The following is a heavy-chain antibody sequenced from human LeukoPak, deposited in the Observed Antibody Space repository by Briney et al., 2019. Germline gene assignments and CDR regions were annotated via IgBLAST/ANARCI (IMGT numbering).Heavy chain of an antibody. J-gene: IGHJ4*02. D-gene: IGHD2-21*01. CDR1: DFTFTSYG. V-gene: IGHV1-18*01. Sequence: ASVTVSCTASDFTFTSYGISWVRQAPGQGLEWMGWISAYNGTIYYAQKLQGRVTMTTDTSTSSAYMELRSLRSDDTAVYYCARSSSVTIPGYCFNYLGQGTMVAVCS. CDR3: ARSSSVTIPGYCFNY. CDR2: ISAYNGTI.